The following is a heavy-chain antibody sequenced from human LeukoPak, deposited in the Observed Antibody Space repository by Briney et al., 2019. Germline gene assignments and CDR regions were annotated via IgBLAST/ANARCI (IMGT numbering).Heavy chain of an antibody. CDR3: ARTVGGSYSPRFDY. D-gene: IGHD1-26*01. Sequence: GASVKVSCKASGYTFTGYYMHWVGQAPGQGLEWMGRINPNSGGTNYAQKFQGRGTMTRDTSISTAYMELSRWRSDDTAVYYCARTVGGSYSPRFDYWGQGTLVTVSS. CDR1: GYTFTGYY. CDR2: INPNSGGT. J-gene: IGHJ4*02. V-gene: IGHV1-2*06.